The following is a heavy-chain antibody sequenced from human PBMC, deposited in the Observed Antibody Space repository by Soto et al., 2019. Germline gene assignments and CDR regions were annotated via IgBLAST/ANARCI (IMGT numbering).Heavy chain of an antibody. CDR3: ARVAYYYDILTGSLYYFDY. D-gene: IGHD3-9*01. Sequence: SETLSLTCAVYGGSFSGYYWSWIRQPPGKGLEWIGEINHSGSTNYNPSLKSRVTISVDTSKNQFSLKLSSVTAADTAVYYCARVAYYYDILTGSLYYFDYWGQGTLVPVSS. V-gene: IGHV4-34*01. CDR2: INHSGST. CDR1: GGSFSGYY. J-gene: IGHJ4*02.